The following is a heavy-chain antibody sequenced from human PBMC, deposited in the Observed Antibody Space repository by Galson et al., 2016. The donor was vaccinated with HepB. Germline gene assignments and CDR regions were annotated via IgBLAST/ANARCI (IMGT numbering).Heavy chain of an antibody. D-gene: IGHD2-2*01. CDR2: IGSQPDGGTA. CDR3: TTEIVVVPAAMWNYQYGMDV. V-gene: IGHV3-15*07. CDR1: GFTFTYAW. J-gene: IGHJ6*02. Sequence: SLRLSCAASGFTFTYAWMNWVRQAPGKGLEWVGRIGSQPDGGTADYAAPVKGRFTISRDDSKNMLYLQMNSLRIEDTAVYYCTTEIVVVPAAMWNYQYGMDVWGQGTTVTVSS.